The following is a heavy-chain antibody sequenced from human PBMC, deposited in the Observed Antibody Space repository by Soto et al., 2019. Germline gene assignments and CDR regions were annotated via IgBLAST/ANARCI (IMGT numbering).Heavy chain of an antibody. CDR2: ISGSGGST. CDR1: GFTFSSYA. CDR3: AKDRIRQLVPSTWYYFDY. J-gene: IGHJ4*02. Sequence: EVQLLESGGGLVQPGGSLRLSCAASGFTFSSYAMSWVRQAPGKGLEWVSVISGSGGSTYYADSVKGRFTISRDNSKNTLHLQMNSLRADDTAVYYCAKDRIRQLVPSTWYYFDYWGQGTLVTVSS. D-gene: IGHD6-6*01. V-gene: IGHV3-23*01.